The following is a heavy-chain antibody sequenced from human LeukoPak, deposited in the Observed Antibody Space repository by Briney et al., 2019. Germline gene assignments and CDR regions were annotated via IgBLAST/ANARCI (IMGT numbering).Heavy chain of an antibody. CDR1: GFTFSSYA. Sequence: GGSPRLSCEASGFTFSSYAMSWVRQAPGKGLEWVSAISGSGGSTYYADSVKGRFTISRDNSKNTLYLQMNSLRAEDTAVYYCAKDMITFSQTFDYWGQGTLVTVSS. CDR3: AKDMITFSQTFDY. J-gene: IGHJ4*02. CDR2: ISGSGGST. V-gene: IGHV3-23*01. D-gene: IGHD1-14*01.